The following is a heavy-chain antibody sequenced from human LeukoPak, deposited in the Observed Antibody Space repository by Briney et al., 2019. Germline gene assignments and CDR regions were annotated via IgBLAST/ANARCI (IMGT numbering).Heavy chain of an antibody. J-gene: IGHJ5*02. D-gene: IGHD3-10*01. CDR3: ARDPAGSGSYYGNWFDP. CDR1: GYTFTSYG. Sequence: ASVKVSCKASGYTFTSYGISWVRQAPGQGLEWMGWISAYNGNTNYAQKLQGRVTMTTDTSTSTAYMELRSLRSEDTAVYYCARDPAGSGSYYGNWFDPWGQGTLVTVSS. V-gene: IGHV1-18*01. CDR2: ISAYNGNT.